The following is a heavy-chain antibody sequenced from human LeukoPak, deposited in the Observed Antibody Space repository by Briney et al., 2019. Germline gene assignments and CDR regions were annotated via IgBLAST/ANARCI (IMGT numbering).Heavy chain of an antibody. CDR1: GYTFTSYY. CDR3: ARGGGYDILTGYHYSHYFDY. J-gene: IGHJ4*02. Sequence: ASVKVSCKASGYTFTSYYTHWVRQAPGQGLEWMGIINPSGGSTSYAQKFQGRVTMTRNTSTSTVYMELSSLRSEDTAVYYCARGGGYDILTGYHYSHYFDYWGQGTLVTVSS. CDR2: INPSGGST. D-gene: IGHD3-9*01. V-gene: IGHV1-46*01.